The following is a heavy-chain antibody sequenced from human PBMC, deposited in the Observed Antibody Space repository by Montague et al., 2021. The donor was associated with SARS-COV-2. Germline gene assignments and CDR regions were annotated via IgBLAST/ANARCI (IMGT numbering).Heavy chain of an antibody. CDR3: ARCSGWMGYDFDI. CDR1: GGSISSYY. J-gene: IGHJ3*02. CDR2: IYYSCSA. D-gene: IGHD6-19*01. Sequence: SETLSLTCTVSGGSISSYYWSWIRQPPAKGLEWIGYIYYSCSANYNPSPKSRVAISVDTSTNQFCLKLSSVTAADTAVYYCARCSGWMGYDFDIWGQGTMVTVSS. V-gene: IGHV4-59*01.